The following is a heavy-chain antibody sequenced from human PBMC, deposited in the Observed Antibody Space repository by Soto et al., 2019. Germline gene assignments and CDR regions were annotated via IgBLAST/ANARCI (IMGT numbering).Heavy chain of an antibody. CDR1: GYSFSGYY. J-gene: IGHJ4*02. Sequence: VKFCCKASGYSFSGYYMHWVRQAPGQGLEWMGWINPNSGGTNYAEKFQGRVTMTRDTSINTAYMELSRLRSDDTALYYCVRDSLLAAMDFWGQGTLVTVSS. D-gene: IGHD2-2*01. CDR3: VRDSLLAAMDF. CDR2: INPNSGGT. V-gene: IGHV1-2*02.